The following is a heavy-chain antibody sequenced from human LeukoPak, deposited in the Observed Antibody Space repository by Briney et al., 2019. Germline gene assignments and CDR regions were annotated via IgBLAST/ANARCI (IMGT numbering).Heavy chain of an antibody. J-gene: IGHJ6*02. Sequence: PGRSLRLSCAASGFTFDDYAMHWVRQAPGKGLEWVSDISWDSGSIGYADSVKGRFTISRDNAKNSLYLQMNSLRAEDTALYYCAKGKGLSYYGSGSLSRGGMDVWGQGTTVTVSS. D-gene: IGHD3-10*01. CDR3: AKGKGLSYYGSGSLSRGGMDV. V-gene: IGHV3-9*01. CDR2: ISWDSGSI. CDR1: GFTFDDYA.